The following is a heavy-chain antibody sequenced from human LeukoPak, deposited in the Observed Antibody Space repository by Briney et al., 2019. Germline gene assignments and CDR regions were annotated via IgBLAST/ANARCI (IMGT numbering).Heavy chain of an antibody. V-gene: IGHV1-46*01. CDR3: ARDSGYGTGGSLFDY. Sequence: ASVKVSCKTSGYTFTGYYVHWVRQAPGQGLEWMGIIGPSGGSTNYAQKFQGRVAMTRDTSTSTVSMELSSLRSEDTAVYYCARDSGYGTGGSLFDYWGQGTLVTVSS. D-gene: IGHD5-12*01. J-gene: IGHJ4*02. CDR2: IGPSGGST. CDR1: GYTFTGYY.